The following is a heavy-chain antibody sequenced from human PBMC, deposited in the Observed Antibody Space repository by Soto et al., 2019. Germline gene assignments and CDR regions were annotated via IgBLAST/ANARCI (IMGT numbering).Heavy chain of an antibody. D-gene: IGHD1-26*01. J-gene: IGHJ6*02. V-gene: IGHV1-69*01. CDR2: IIPFFGTS. CDR3: ARVGHITNYGMAV. CDR1: GGTFSSYP. Sequence: QVQLVQSGAEVKKPGSSVKVSCGASGGTFSSYPINWVRQAPGQGLEWMGGIIPFFGTSNYAQKFQGRVTITADESTSTAYMELRSLRSEDTSVSYCARVGHITNYGMAVWGQGTTVTVSS.